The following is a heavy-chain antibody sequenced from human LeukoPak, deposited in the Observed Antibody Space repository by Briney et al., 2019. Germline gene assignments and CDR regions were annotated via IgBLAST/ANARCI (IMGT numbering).Heavy chain of an antibody. CDR3: ARGRIVYYYMDV. J-gene: IGHJ6*03. Sequence: SETLSLTCAVSGGSISSSNWWSWIRQPPGKGLEWIGYIYYSGSTNYNPSLKSRVTISVDTSKNQFSLKLSSVTAADTAVYYCARGRIVYYYMDVWGKGTTVTISS. D-gene: IGHD2/OR15-2a*01. CDR2: IYYSGST. CDR1: GGSISSSNW. V-gene: IGHV4-61*01.